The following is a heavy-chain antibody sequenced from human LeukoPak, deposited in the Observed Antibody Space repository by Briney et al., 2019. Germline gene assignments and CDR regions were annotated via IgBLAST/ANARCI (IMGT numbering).Heavy chain of an antibody. D-gene: IGHD4-17*01. CDR1: GGSISSSSYY. CDR3: AKNKGYGDPFPDFDY. Sequence: SETLSLTCTVSGGSISSSSYYWGWIRQPPGKGLEWIGSIYYSGSTYYNPSLKSRVTISVDTSKNQFSLTLSSVTAADTAVYYCAKNKGYGDPFPDFDYWGQGTLVTVSS. J-gene: IGHJ4*02. CDR2: IYYSGST. V-gene: IGHV4-39*01.